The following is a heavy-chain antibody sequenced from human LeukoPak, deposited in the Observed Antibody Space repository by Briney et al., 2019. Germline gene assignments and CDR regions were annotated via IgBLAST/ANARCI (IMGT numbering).Heavy chain of an antibody. CDR3: GRKISGSYYGLDY. V-gene: IGHV5-51*01. J-gene: IGHJ4*02. D-gene: IGHD1-26*01. CDR2: IYSADSET. CDR1: GFTFANYW. Sequence: GESLKISCTVSGFTFANYWIGWVRQIPGKGLEWMGIIYSADSETRYSPSFQGQVTISVDKSISTAYLQWSSLKASDTAMYYCGRKISGSYYGLDYWGQGTLVTVSS.